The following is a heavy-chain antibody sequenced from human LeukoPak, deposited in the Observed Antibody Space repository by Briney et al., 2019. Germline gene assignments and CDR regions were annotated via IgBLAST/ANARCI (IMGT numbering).Heavy chain of an antibody. J-gene: IGHJ4*02. CDR2: ISWNSGSI. D-gene: IGHD1-26*01. CDR1: GFTFDDYA. CDR3: AKMPRWELSYFDY. Sequence: GGSLSLSCAASGFTFDDYAMHWVRQAPGKGLEWVSGISWNSGSIGYAASVKGRFTISRDTAKNSPYLQTNSLRAEDTALDYCAKMPRWELSYFDYWGQGTLVTVSS. V-gene: IGHV3-9*01.